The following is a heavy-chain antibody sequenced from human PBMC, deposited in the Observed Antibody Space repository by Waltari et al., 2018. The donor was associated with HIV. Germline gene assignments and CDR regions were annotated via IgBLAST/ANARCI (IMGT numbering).Heavy chain of an antibody. V-gene: IGHV3-48*02. CDR2: IGSIGSTI. CDR3: VRDPKTSWGELDY. CDR1: GFVFSSYS. Sequence: EVQLVESGGGLVQPEESLRLSCAASGFVFSSYSMNGVRQAPGGGLEWSSCIGSIGSTIYDGGFVKGRFTVARDNAENSVYLQMNSLRDEDTAVYYCVRDPKTSWGELDYWGQGTLVAVAS. J-gene: IGHJ4*02. D-gene: IGHD3-16*01.